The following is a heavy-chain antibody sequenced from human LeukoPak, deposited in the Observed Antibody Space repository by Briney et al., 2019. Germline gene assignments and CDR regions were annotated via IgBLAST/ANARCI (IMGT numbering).Heavy chain of an antibody. CDR3: ARDGSGNRYYYYGMVL. CDR2: IKEDGSEK. D-gene: IGHD2-15*01. CDR1: GFTFSSYG. V-gene: IGHV3-7*04. Sequence: PGGSLRLACAASGFTFSSYGMSWVRQAPGKGLEWVANIKEDGSEKYYVDSVKGRFTISRDNAKNSLYLQMNSLRAEDTAVYYCARDGSGNRYYYYGMVLWRQGTTVTVSS. J-gene: IGHJ6*02.